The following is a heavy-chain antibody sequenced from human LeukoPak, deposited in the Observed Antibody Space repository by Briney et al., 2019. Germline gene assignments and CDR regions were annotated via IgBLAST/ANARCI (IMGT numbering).Heavy chain of an antibody. Sequence: SETLSLTCTVSGGSISSSSYYWGWIRQPPGKGLEWIGSIYYSGSTYYNPSLKSRVTISVDTSKNQFSLKLSSVTAADTAVYYCAVGTFDYGDYFANNWFDPWGQGTLVTVSS. D-gene: IGHD4-17*01. J-gene: IGHJ5*02. CDR2: IYYSGST. CDR1: GGSISSSSYY. CDR3: AVGTFDYGDYFANNWFDP. V-gene: IGHV4-39*07.